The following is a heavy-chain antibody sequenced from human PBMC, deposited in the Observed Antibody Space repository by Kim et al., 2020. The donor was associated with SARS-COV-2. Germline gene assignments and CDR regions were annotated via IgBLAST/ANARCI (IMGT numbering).Heavy chain of an antibody. CDR3: TREGDYYGMDV. CDR1: GFTFSGSG. V-gene: IGHV3-73*01. J-gene: IGHJ6*02. CDR2: IRSKVNSYAT. Sequence: GGSLRLSCAASGFTFSGSGMHWVRQASGKGLEWVGRIRSKVNSYATAYAASVKGRFTISRDDSKNMAYLQMNSQKTEDTAVYYCTREGDYYGMDVWGQGTTVTVSS.